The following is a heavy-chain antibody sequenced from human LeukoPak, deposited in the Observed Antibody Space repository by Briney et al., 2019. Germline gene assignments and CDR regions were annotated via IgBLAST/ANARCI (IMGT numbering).Heavy chain of an antibody. CDR3: ARHPLATIFGVVIPQGYYFDY. V-gene: IGHV4-38-2*01. D-gene: IGHD3-3*01. CDR1: GYSLSSGYS. Sequence: SETLSLTCAVSGYSLSSGYSWGWIRQPPGKGLEWLGSIYDSGSTYYNPSLKSRVTISVDTSKNQFSLKPSSVTAADTAVYYCARHPLATIFGVVIPQGYYFDYWGQGTLVTVSS. J-gene: IGHJ4*02. CDR2: IYDSGST.